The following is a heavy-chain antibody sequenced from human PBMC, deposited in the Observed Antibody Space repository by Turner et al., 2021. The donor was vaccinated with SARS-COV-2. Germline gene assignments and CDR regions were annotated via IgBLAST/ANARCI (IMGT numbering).Heavy chain of an antibody. D-gene: IGHD1-1*01. Sequence: QLQESGPGLVKPSEPLSLTCTVSGGSISSKSWSWIRQSPGRGLEWIGYFYKIGSIDYNPTLRSRVTISVDTSKNQLSLNLISMTAADTAVYYCARHQGSTSGYDHVMNVWGQGTAVIVSS. CDR1: GGSISSKS. J-gene: IGHJ6*02. CDR3: ARHQGSTSGYDHVMNV. CDR2: FYKIGSI. V-gene: IGHV4-59*08.